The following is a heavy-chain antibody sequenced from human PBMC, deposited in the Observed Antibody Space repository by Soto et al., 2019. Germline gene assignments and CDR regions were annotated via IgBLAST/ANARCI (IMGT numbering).Heavy chain of an antibody. CDR1: GYTFTSYD. CDR3: ARGQYIGISYYDFWSGYSQTFDY. CDR2: MNPNSGNT. Sequence: ASVKVSCKTSGYTFTSYDINWVRQATGQGLEWMGCMNPNSGNTGYAQKFQGRVTMTRNTSISTAYMELSSLRSEDTAVYYCARGQYIGISYYDFWSGYSQTFDYWGQGTLVTVSS. D-gene: IGHD3-3*01. J-gene: IGHJ4*02. V-gene: IGHV1-8*01.